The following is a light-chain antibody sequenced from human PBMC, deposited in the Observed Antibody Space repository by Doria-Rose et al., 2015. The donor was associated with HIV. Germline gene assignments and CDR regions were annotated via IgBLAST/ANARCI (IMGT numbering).Light chain of an antibody. CDR1: SSNIGAGYD. J-gene: IGLJ1*01. V-gene: IGLV1-40*01. CDR2: GNN. Sequence: GSSSNIGAGYDVHWYQQLPGTAPKLLIYGNNNRPSGVPDRFSGSKSGTSASLAITGLQVEDEANYYCQSYDSSLSGYVFGTGAEVTVL. CDR3: QSYDSSLSGYV.